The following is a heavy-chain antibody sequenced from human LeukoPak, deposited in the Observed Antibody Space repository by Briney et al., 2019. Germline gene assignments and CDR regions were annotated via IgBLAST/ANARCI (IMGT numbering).Heavy chain of an antibody. CDR3: ARHRYDFWSGYLPDTPDY. Sequence: SETLSLTCTVSGGSISSSSYSWGWIRQPPGKGLEWIGSIYYSGSTYYNPSLKSRVTISVDTSKNQFSLKLSSVTAADTAVYYCARHRYDFWSGYLPDTPDYWGQGTLVTVSS. CDR2: IYYSGST. J-gene: IGHJ4*02. D-gene: IGHD3-3*01. V-gene: IGHV4-39*01. CDR1: GGSISSSSYS.